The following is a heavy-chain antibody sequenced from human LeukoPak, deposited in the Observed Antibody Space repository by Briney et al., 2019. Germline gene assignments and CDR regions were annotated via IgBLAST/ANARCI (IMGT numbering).Heavy chain of an antibody. V-gene: IGHV1-46*01. CDR1: GYTFTDYY. Sequence: ASVKVSCKASGYTFTDYYMHWVRQAPGQGLEWMGIINPSGGSTSYAQNLQGTVTMTRDTSTSTVYMEMSSLRSEDTAVYYCARAPFYYDTSGYLDYWGQGTLVTVSS. D-gene: IGHD3-22*01. J-gene: IGHJ4*02. CDR3: ARAPFYYDTSGYLDY. CDR2: INPSGGST.